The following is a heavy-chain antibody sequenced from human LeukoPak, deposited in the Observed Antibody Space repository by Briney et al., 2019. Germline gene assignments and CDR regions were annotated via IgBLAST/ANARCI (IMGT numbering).Heavy chain of an antibody. Sequence: SETLSLTCTVSGGSISSYYWSWIRQPPGKGLEWIGYIYYSGSTYYNPSLKSRVTISVDTSKNQFSLKLSSVTAADTAVYYCASHTIAAAGIFFFDYWGQGTLVIVSS. CDR1: GGSISSYY. CDR3: ASHTIAAAGIFFFDY. V-gene: IGHV4-59*08. D-gene: IGHD6-13*01. CDR2: IYYSGST. J-gene: IGHJ4*02.